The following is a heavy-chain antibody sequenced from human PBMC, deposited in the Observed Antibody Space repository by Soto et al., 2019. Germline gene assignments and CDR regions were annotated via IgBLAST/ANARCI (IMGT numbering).Heavy chain of an antibody. J-gene: IGHJ4*02. CDR3: ARDQGRYCTGSRCYWALDY. D-gene: IGHD2-15*01. CDR2: ISAYNGNT. Sequence: VASVKVSCKASGYTFTNYAISWVRQAPGHGLEWMGYISAYNGNTNYVQRFQGRVSMTTDTSTSTAYMEVRSLRSDDTAVYYCARDQGRYCTGSRCYWALDYWGQGTLVTVYS. V-gene: IGHV1-18*04. CDR1: GYTFTNYA.